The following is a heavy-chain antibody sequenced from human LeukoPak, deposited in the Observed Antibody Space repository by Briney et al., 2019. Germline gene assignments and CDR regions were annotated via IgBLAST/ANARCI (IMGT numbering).Heavy chain of an antibody. V-gene: IGHV1-2*02. CDR1: GYTFTGYY. J-gene: IGHJ4*02. Sequence: ASVTVSCTASGYTFTGYYMHWVRQAPGQGLEWMGWINPNSGGTNYAQKFQGRVTMTRDTSISTAYMELSRLRSDDTAVYYCARPRQSRDGYRNWGQGTLVTVSS. D-gene: IGHD5-24*01. CDR3: ARPRQSRDGYRN. CDR2: INPNSGGT.